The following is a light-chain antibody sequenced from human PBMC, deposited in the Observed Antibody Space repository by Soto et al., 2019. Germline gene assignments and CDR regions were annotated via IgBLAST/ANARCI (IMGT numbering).Light chain of an antibody. J-gene: IGKJ4*01. CDR2: GAS. Sequence: ENVLTQSPGTLSLSPGERATLSCRASQSVTHNYLTWYQQKPGQAPRLLVYGASNRATGIPDRFSGSGSGTDFTLTITRLEPEDFAVYYCQQYSGSLTFGGGTKVEIK. V-gene: IGKV3-20*01. CDR3: QQYSGSLT. CDR1: QSVTHNY.